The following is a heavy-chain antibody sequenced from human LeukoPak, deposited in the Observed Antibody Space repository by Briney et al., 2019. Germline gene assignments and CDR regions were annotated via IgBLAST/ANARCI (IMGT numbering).Heavy chain of an antibody. J-gene: IGHJ4*02. CDR2: IRYDGSNK. Sequence: PGGSLRLSCAASGFTFSSYGMHWVRQAPGKGLEWVAFIRYDGSNKYYADSVKGRFTISRDNSKNTLYLQMNSLRAEDTAVYYCARLGEGYCSSTSCLHLRYWGQGTLVTVFS. D-gene: IGHD2-2*01. V-gene: IGHV3-30*02. CDR1: GFTFSSYG. CDR3: ARLGEGYCSSTSCLHLRY.